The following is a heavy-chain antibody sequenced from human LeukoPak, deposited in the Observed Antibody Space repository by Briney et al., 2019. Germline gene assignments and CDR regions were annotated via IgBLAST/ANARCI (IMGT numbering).Heavy chain of an antibody. CDR2: ISAYNGNT. J-gene: IGHJ4*02. CDR3: ARSYYDFWSGYLTRRVPYYFDY. CDR1: GYTFTSYG. Sequence: ASVKVSCKASGYTFTSYGISWVRQAPGQGLEWMGWISAYNGNTNYAQKLQGRVTMTTDTSTSTAYMELRSLRSDDTAVYYCARSYYDFWSGYLTRRVPYYFDYWGKGTLVTVSS. D-gene: IGHD3-3*01. V-gene: IGHV1-18*01.